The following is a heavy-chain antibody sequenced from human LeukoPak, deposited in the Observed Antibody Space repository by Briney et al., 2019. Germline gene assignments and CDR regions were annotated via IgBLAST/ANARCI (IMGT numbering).Heavy chain of an antibody. CDR2: IRHDGNKK. J-gene: IGHJ4*02. V-gene: IGHV3-30*02. Sequence: PGGSLRLSCGASGFSFSDYGMHWVRQAPGKGLEWVAFIRHDGNKKYLPDSMKGRFSVSRDNSKNTLYLQMGSLRAEDMAVYYCARGPYSSGWLGYYFDYWGQGTLVTVSS. CDR1: GFSFSDYG. D-gene: IGHD6-19*01. CDR3: ARGPYSSGWLGYYFDY.